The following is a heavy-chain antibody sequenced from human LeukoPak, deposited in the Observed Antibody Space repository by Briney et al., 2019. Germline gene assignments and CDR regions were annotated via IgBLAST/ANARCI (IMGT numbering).Heavy chain of an antibody. CDR1: EFIFSIYE. V-gene: IGHV3-48*03. CDR3: ARGGRVAVATNNWFDP. Sequence: PGGSLRLSCAASEFIFSIYEMNWVRQAPGKGLEWVSFISSSGSTKYYAESVKGRFTISRDNAKKSLYLQMNSLRAEDTAVYYCARGGRVAVATNNWFDPWGQGALVTVSS. D-gene: IGHD2-15*01. J-gene: IGHJ5*02. CDR2: ISSSGSTK.